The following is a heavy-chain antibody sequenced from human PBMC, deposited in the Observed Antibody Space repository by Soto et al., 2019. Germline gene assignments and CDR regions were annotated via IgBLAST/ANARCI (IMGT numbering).Heavy chain of an antibody. CDR1: AGSISSGGYY. J-gene: IGHJ6*02. Sequence: PSETLSLTCTVSAGSISSGGYYWSWIRQHPGKGLEWIGYIYYSGSTYYNPSLKSRVTISVDTSKNQCSLKLSSVTAADTAVYYCARAIYSYSYPGYYYGMDVWGQGTTVTSP. CDR3: ARAIYSYSYPGYYYGMDV. CDR2: IYYSGST. V-gene: IGHV4-31*03. D-gene: IGHD5-18*01.